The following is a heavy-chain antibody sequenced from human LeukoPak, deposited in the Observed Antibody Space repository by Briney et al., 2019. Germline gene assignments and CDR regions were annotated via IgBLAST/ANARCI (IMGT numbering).Heavy chain of an antibody. D-gene: IGHD3-22*01. V-gene: IGHV3-48*04. CDR3: ARDGQYYYDSSPHFDY. Sequence: PGGSLRLSCAGSGFTFTDAWMNWVRQAPGKGLEWVSYISSSSSTIYYADSVKGRFIISRDNAKNSLYLQMNSLRAEDTAVYYCARDGQYYYDSSPHFDYWGQGTLVTVSS. CDR2: ISSSSSTI. J-gene: IGHJ4*02. CDR1: GFTFTDAW.